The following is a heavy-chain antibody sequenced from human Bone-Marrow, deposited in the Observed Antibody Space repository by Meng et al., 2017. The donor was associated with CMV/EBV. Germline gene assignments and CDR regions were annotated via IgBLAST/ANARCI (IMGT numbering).Heavy chain of an antibody. J-gene: IGHJ4*02. CDR1: GFTCSSYW. CDR2: INSDGGSP. CDR3: ARGLYVNSLDY. V-gene: IGHV3-74*01. D-gene: IGHD3-10*02. Sequence: LSCAASGFTCSSYWMHWVRQAPGKGLVWVSRINSDGGSPSYADSVKGRFTISRDNAKNTLYLQMNSLRAEDTALYYCARGLYVNSLDYWGLGTLVTVSS.